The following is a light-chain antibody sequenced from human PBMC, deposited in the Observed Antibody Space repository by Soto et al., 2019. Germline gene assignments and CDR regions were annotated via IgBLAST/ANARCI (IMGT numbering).Light chain of an antibody. Sequence: QSALTQPPSASGSPGQSVTISCTGTSSDVGAYNYVSWYQQHAGKAPKLVIYEVTKRPSGVPDRFSGSKSANPASLTVSGLQAEDEADYYCSSFASSNTWVFGGWTKLNVL. CDR2: EVT. J-gene: IGLJ3*02. V-gene: IGLV2-8*01. CDR3: SSFASSNTWV. CDR1: SSDVGAYNY.